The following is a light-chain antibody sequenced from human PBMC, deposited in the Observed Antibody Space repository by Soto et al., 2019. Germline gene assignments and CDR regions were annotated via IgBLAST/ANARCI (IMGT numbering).Light chain of an antibody. Sequence: EIVLTQSPGTLSLSPGERATLSCRASQSVPRSYLAWYQQKPGQAPRLLIYGASTRATGIPARFSGSGSGTDFTLTISRLEPEDFAVYYCQQYGRPFGQGTKVDIK. J-gene: IGKJ1*01. CDR1: QSVPRSY. V-gene: IGKV3-20*01. CDR3: QQYGRP. CDR2: GAS.